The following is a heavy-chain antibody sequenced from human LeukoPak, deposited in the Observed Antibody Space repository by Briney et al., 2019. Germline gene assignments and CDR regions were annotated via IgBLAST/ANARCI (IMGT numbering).Heavy chain of an antibody. V-gene: IGHV1-18*01. CDR1: GYTFTSYG. D-gene: IGHD5-12*01. CDR2: ISAYNGNT. Sequence: ASVKVSCKASGYTFTSYGISWVRQAPGQELEWMGWISAYNGNTNYAQKLQGRVTMTTDTSTSTAYMELRSLRSDDTAVYYCARDPAGRGIVATPPSYWGQGTLVTVSS. J-gene: IGHJ4*02. CDR3: ARDPAGRGIVATPPSY.